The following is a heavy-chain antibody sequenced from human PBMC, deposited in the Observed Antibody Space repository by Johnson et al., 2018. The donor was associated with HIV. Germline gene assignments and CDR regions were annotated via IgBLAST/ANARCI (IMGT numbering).Heavy chain of an antibody. D-gene: IGHD3-22*01. J-gene: IGHJ3*02. Sequence: QVQLVESGGGVVQPGRSLRLSCAASGFTFSSYGMHWVRQAPGKGLEWVAVISYDGSNKYYADSVKGRFTISRDNSKKTLYLQMNNLKTEDKAAYYCARDRRPYYYDSSGYDAFDIWGQGTMVTVSS. CDR3: ARDRRPYYYDSSGYDAFDI. V-gene: IGHV3-30*03. CDR2: ISYDGSNK. CDR1: GFTFSSYG.